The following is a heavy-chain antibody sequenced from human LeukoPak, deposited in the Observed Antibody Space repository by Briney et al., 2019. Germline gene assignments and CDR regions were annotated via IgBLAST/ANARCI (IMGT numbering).Heavy chain of an antibody. CDR2: IYYSGST. Sequence: SETLSLTCTVSGGSISSYYWSWIRQPPGKGLEWIGYIYYSGSTNYNPSLKSRVTISVDTSKNQFSLKLSSVTAADTAVYYCAGHVWNSSGLYFDYWGQGTLVTVSS. CDR3: AGHVWNSSGLYFDY. D-gene: IGHD6-19*01. CDR1: GGSISSYY. J-gene: IGHJ4*02. V-gene: IGHV4-59*08.